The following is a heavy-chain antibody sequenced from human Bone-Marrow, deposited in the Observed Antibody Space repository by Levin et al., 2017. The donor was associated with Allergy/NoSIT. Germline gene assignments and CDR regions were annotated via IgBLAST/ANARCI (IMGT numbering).Heavy chain of an antibody. D-gene: IGHD2-8*01. CDR1: GFSFSPRW. J-gene: IGHJ6*02. V-gene: IGHV3-74*01. Sequence: GESLKISCAASGFSFSPRWMHWVRQAPGKGLVWVSHIETEGSTTSYADFVKGRFTISRDNTKNTLYLQMNSLRAEDTAVYYCARDNMYGLDVWGQGTTVTVSS. CDR3: ARDNMYGLDV. CDR2: IETEGSTT.